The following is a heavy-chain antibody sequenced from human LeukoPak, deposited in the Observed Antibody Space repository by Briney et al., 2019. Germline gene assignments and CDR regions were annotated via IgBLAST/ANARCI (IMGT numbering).Heavy chain of an antibody. D-gene: IGHD2-2*01. CDR2: INSDGSST. V-gene: IGHV3-74*01. CDR3: ARASAYQLRLHYSYDMDV. Sequence: GGSLRLSCAASGFTFSTYWVHWVRQAPGKGLVWVSRINSDGSSTNYADSVKGRFTISRDNAKNTLYLQMNSLRAEDTAVYYCARASAYQLRLHYSYDMDVWGQGTTVTVSS. CDR1: GFTFSTYW. J-gene: IGHJ6*02.